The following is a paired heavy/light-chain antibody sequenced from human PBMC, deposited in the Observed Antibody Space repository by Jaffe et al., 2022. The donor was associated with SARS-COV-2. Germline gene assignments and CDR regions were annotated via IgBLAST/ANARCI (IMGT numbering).Heavy chain of an antibody. Sequence: QVQLVESGGGLVKPGGSLRLSCAASGFTFSDYYMSWIRQAPGKGLEWVSYISSSGSTIYYADSVKGRFTISRDNAKNSLYLQMNSLRAEDTAVYYCARRHRGDSSGVGADYWGQGTLVTVSS. J-gene: IGHJ4*02. CDR2: ISSSGSTI. D-gene: IGHD2-21*02. CDR1: GFTFSDYY. CDR3: ARRHRGDSSGVGADY. V-gene: IGHV3-11*01.
Light chain of an antibody. CDR2: KVS. CDR1: QSLVYSDGNTY. Sequence: DVVMTQSPLSLPVTLGQPASISCRSSQSLVYSDGNTYLNWFQQRPGQSPRRLIYKVSNRDSGVPDRFSGSGSGTDFTLKISRVEAEDVGVYYCMQGTHWPYTFGQGTKLEIK. J-gene: IGKJ2*01. V-gene: IGKV2-30*01. CDR3: MQGTHWPYT.